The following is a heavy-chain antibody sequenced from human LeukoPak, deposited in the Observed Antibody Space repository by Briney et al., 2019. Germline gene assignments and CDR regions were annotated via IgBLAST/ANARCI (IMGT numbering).Heavy chain of an antibody. Sequence: GGSLRLSCAASGFTFSSYAMAWVRQAPGKGLEWVSGIRGSGGVTYYADSVKGRFTISRDNSKNTLYLQMNSLRAEDTAVYFCAKGRYYYDSSGPTNYYFDYWGQGTLVTVSS. V-gene: IGHV3-23*01. CDR2: IRGSGGVT. D-gene: IGHD3-22*01. CDR3: AKGRYYYDSSGPTNYYFDY. CDR1: GFTFSSYA. J-gene: IGHJ4*02.